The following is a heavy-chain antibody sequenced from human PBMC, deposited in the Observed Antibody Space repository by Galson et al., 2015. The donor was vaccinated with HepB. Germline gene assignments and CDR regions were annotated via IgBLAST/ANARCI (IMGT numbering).Heavy chain of an antibody. J-gene: IGHJ3*02. V-gene: IGHV3-23*01. D-gene: IGHD3-16*01. Sequence: SLRLSCAASGFTFSNYAMSWVRQAPGKGLEWVSIITSTGGSTYFAESLKGRFTISRDNSKNTLYLQTNSLRAEDTAVYYCAKSSWGSGLLGASDIWGQGTTVTVSS. CDR2: ITSTGGST. CDR3: AKSSWGSGLLGASDI. CDR1: GFTFSNYA.